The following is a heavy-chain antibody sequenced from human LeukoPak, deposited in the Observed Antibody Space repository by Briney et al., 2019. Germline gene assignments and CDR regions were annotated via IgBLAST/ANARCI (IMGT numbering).Heavy chain of an antibody. Sequence: PSQTLSLTCTVSGGSISSGGYYWSWIRQHPGKGLEWIGYIYYSGSTYYNPSLKSRVTISVDTSKNQFSLKLSSVTAADTAVCYCAREPHYGSGRNYFDYWGQGTLVTVSS. CDR2: IYYSGST. V-gene: IGHV4-31*03. CDR3: AREPHYGSGRNYFDY. D-gene: IGHD3-10*01. CDR1: GGSISSGGYY. J-gene: IGHJ4*02.